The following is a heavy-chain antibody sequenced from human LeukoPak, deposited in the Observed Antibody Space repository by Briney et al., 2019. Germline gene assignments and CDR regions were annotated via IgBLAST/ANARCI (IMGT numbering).Heavy chain of an antibody. CDR2: IFFTGNT. Sequence: KASGNLSLNLTGSCDTIYNGNYYRDWIRQPPGKGLEWIGTIFFTGNTYYNPSLKNRVTISVDTSKNQFSLKLSSVTAADTAVYYCARRIPGFFFDYWGQGTLVTVSS. CDR3: ARRIPGFFFDY. V-gene: IGHV4-39*01. J-gene: IGHJ4*02. D-gene: IGHD2-21*01. CDR1: CDTIYNGNYY.